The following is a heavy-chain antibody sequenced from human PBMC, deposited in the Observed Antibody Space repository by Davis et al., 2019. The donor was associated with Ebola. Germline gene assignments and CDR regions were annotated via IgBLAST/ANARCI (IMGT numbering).Heavy chain of an antibody. CDR1: GFSFSRYW. CDR3: ARSSTSLDH. J-gene: IGHJ4*02. CDR2: IKHNGNEK. Sequence: GESLKISCAASGFSFSRYWMSWVRQTPGKGLEGVASIKHNGNEKYYVDSMKGRFTISRDNGKNSLYLQMNSLRAEDTAVYYCARSSTSLDHWGQGTLVTVSS. V-gene: IGHV3-7*03. D-gene: IGHD2-2*01.